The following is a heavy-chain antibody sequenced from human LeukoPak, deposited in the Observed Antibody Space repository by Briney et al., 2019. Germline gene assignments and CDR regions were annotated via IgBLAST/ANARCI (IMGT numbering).Heavy chain of an antibody. CDR1: GFTYYDYS. CDR2: ITGDGGSA. J-gene: IGHJ4*02. V-gene: IGHV3-43*02. D-gene: IGHD3/OR15-3a*01. Sequence: PGGSLRLSCAASGFTYYDYSMHGVRQAPGRGPEWVSLITGDGGSAYYTDSVNGRFTISRDNSKKSLYLQMNSLRTEDTALYYCERTGNLDFWGQGTLVTVSS. CDR3: ERTGNLDF.